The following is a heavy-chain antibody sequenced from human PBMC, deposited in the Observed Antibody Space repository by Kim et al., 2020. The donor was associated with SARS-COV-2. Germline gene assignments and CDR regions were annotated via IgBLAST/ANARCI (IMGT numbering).Heavy chain of an antibody. V-gene: IGHV4-59*01. Sequence: SETLSLTCTVSGGSISGYYWSWIRQPPGKGLEWIGYIYHSGSTNYNPSLKSRVTISVDTSKNQFSLKLSSVTAADTAVYYCARGWDDYYGSGSNRWFYPCGQGSLVTVSA. CDR1: GGSISGYY. D-gene: IGHD3-10*01. CDR3: ARGWDDYYGSGSNRWFYP. CDR2: IYHSGST. J-gene: IGHJ5*02.